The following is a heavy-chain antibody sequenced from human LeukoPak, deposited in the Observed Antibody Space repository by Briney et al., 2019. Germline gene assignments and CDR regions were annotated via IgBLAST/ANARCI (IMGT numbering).Heavy chain of an antibody. J-gene: IGHJ6*03. CDR3: AKTFYGSGSLYYYYMDV. CDR1: GFTFSSYG. D-gene: IGHD3-10*01. V-gene: IGHV3-30*02. CDR2: IRYDGGNK. Sequence: GGSLRLSCAASGFTFSSYGMHWVRQAPGKGLEWVAFIRYDGGNKYYADSVKGRFTISRDNSKNTLYLQMNSLRAEDTAVYYCAKTFYGSGSLYYYYMDVWGKGTTVTISS.